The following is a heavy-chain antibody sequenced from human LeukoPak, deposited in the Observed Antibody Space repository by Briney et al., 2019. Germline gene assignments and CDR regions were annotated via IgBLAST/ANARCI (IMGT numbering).Heavy chain of an antibody. CDR2: ISGSGGST. J-gene: IGHJ4*02. Sequence: QPGGSLRLSCAASGFTFSSYAMSWVRQTPGKGLEWVSAISGSGGSTYYADSVKGRFTISRDNSKNTLYLQMNSLRAEDTAVYYRAKEGRRRGVIISPLYYFDYWGQGTLVTISS. D-gene: IGHD3-10*01. V-gene: IGHV3-23*01. CDR3: AKEGRRRGVIISPLYYFDY. CDR1: GFTFSSYA.